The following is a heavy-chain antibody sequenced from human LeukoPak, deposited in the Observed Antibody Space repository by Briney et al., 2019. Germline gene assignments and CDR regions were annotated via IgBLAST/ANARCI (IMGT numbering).Heavy chain of an antibody. V-gene: IGHV3-21*01. J-gene: IGHJ4*02. CDR3: VVQITYGESSEPDF. D-gene: IGHD3-10*01. CDR2: SGTRSGTK. Sequence: KSGGSLRLSCAASGFTVSSLAMHWVRQAPGRGLEWVSSSGTRSGTKYYADSVKGRFTISRDSAMNSVSLQINSLRAEDTAVYYCVVQITYGESSEPDFWGQGILVTVSS. CDR1: GFTVSSLA.